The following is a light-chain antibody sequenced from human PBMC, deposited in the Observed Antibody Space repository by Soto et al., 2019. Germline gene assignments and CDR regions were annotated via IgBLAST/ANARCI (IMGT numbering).Light chain of an antibody. Sequence: DIQMTQSPSTLSASAGDTVTITCRASQTISTWLAWYQQKPGKAPKLLIFDASSLQRGVPSRFSGSGSGTEFTLTISSLQPDDFATYYCQQYDSYSWTFGQGTKVDI. CDR3: QQYDSYSWT. CDR1: QTISTW. CDR2: DAS. V-gene: IGKV1-5*01. J-gene: IGKJ1*01.